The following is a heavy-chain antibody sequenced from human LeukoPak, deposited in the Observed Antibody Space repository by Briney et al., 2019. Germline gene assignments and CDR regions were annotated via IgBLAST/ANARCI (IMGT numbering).Heavy chain of an antibody. D-gene: IGHD3-22*01. Sequence: SETLSLTCTVSGGSISSYYWSWIRQPPGKGLEWIGYIYYSGSTNYNPSLKSRVTISVDTSKNQFSLKLSSVTAADTAVYYCAREESDSSGYYYSWFDPWGQGILVTVSS. CDR1: GGSISSYY. J-gene: IGHJ5*02. CDR3: AREESDSSGYYYSWFDP. CDR2: IYYSGST. V-gene: IGHV4-59*01.